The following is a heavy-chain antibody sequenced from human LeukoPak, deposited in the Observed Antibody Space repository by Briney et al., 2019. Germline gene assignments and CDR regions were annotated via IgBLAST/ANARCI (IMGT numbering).Heavy chain of an antibody. Sequence: NPSETLSLTCTVSGGSISSGDYYWSWIRQPPGKGLEWIGYIYYSGSTYYNPSLKSRVTISVDTSKNQFSLKLSSVTAADTAVYYCASSSYYDILTGHISQEDGMNVWGQGTTVTVSS. D-gene: IGHD3-9*01. CDR3: ASSSYYDILTGHISQEDGMNV. CDR2: IYYSGST. V-gene: IGHV4-30-4*01. J-gene: IGHJ6*02. CDR1: GGSISSGDYY.